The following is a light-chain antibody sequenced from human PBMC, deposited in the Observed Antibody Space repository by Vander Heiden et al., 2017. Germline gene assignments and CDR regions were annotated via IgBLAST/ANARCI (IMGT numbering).Light chain of an antibody. CDR2: AVS. CDR3: CSYAGTYTVV. V-gene: IGLV2-11*01. Sequence: QSALTQPPSVSASPGQSVTISCTGTSTDVGSFDYVSWYQQHPGKAPKLMLYAVSKRPSGVPDRFSGSKSGNTASLTISGLQAEDEADYYCCSYAGTYTVVFGGGTKLT. J-gene: IGLJ3*02. CDR1: STDVGSFDY.